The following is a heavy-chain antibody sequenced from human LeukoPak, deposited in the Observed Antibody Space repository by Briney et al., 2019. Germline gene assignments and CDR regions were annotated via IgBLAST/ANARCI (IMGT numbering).Heavy chain of an antibody. Sequence: SETLSLTCAVYGGTFGGYYWTWVRQPPGERPEWIGEINHFGNTNYNSSLKSRVTISVDTSKHQFSLKLHSVTAADTAVYYCARAPRSGWFHFDYWGQGTLVTVSS. CDR1: GGTFGGYY. CDR2: INHFGNT. CDR3: ARAPRSGWFHFDY. D-gene: IGHD6-19*01. J-gene: IGHJ4*02. V-gene: IGHV4-34*01.